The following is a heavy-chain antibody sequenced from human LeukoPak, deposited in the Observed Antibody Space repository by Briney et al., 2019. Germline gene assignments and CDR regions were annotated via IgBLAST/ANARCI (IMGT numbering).Heavy chain of an antibody. V-gene: IGHV4-39*01. CDR2: IYYSGTT. Sequence: SETLSLTCSVSDDSINTSTYYWGWLRQAPGTGLEWIGSIYYSGTTYYNPSLQSRVIISVDTSKRQFSLKLSFVTAADTALYYRARHGYYLHYFDSWGQGTLVTVSS. CDR1: DDSINTSTYY. D-gene: IGHD3-3*01. J-gene: IGHJ4*02. CDR3: ARHGYYLHYFDS.